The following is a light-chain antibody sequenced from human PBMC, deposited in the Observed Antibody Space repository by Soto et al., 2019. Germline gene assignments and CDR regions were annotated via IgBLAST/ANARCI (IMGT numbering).Light chain of an antibody. CDR2: CVS. V-gene: IGKV3-20*01. CDR1: QSVGSTF. J-gene: IGKJ1*01. Sequence: EIVLTQSPGTLSLSPGERATLSCRASQSVGSTFLAWYQQKPGQAPRLLIYCVSNRATGIPVRFSGSCSGTDSTPSISRLEPEDFAVYYSGRFVSSPPRTFGQGTKLEIK. CDR3: GRFVSSPPRT.